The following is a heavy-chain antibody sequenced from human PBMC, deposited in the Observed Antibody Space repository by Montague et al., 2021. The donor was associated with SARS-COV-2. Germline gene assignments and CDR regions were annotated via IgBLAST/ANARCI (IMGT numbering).Heavy chain of an antibody. CDR2: LYTSGST. D-gene: IGHD5-12*01. J-gene: IGHJ6*02. CDR3: ARDGADYSFAYYHEMDV. CDR1: GASVRTYY. Sequence: SETLSLTCTVSGASVRTYYCCWIRQSAGKKLEWMGRLYTSGSTYXNPSFKSRVTMSLDTSKNLFSLNLSSMTAADTAVYYCARDGADYSFAYYHEMDVWGQGIAVTVSS. V-gene: IGHV4-4*07.